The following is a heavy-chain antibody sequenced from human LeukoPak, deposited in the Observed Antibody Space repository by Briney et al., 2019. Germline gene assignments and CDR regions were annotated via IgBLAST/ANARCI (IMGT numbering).Heavy chain of an antibody. D-gene: IGHD6-13*01. V-gene: IGHV1-8*02. J-gene: IGHJ4*02. CDR3: ARTLVRYSSSPGY. CDR1: GFTFTDYY. CDR2: MNPNSGNT. Sequence: ASVKVSCKASGFTFTDYYMHWVRQATGQGLEWMGWMNPNSGNTGYAQKFQGRVTMTRNTSISTAYMELSSLRSEDTAVYYCARTLVRYSSSPGYWGQGTLVTVSS.